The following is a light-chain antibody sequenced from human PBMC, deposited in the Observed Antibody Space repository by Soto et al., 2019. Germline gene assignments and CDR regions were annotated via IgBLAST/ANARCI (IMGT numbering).Light chain of an antibody. V-gene: IGKV1-9*01. Sequence: DIQLTQSPSFLSASVGDRVTITCRASQDISDYLAWYQQKPGKAPNLLIYEASTLESGVTSRFSGSGSGTEFTLSVSSLQAEDFATYYCLQLDSYPRTFGQGTKVEVK. CDR2: EAS. CDR1: QDISDY. CDR3: LQLDSYPRT. J-gene: IGKJ1*01.